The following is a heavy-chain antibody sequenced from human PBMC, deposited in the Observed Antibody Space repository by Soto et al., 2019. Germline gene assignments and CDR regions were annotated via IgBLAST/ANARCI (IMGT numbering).Heavy chain of an antibody. J-gene: IGHJ4*02. D-gene: IGHD6-19*01. V-gene: IGHV4-59*08. CDR1: GGSVNGYY. CDR2: VYSSGTT. CDR3: ARHGGGGSGWYDY. Sequence: SETLSLTCPVSGGSVNGYYWSWIRQPPGKGLEWMAYVYSSGTTNYNPSLNSRVTMLVDTSKNQFSLKLSSVSAADTAVYYCARHGGGGSGWYDYWGQGTLVTVSS.